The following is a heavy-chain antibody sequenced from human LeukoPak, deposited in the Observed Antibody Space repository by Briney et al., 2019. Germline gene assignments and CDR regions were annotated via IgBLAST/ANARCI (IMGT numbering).Heavy chain of an antibody. J-gene: IGHJ6*03. Sequence: PSETLSLTCTVSGGSISSHYWSWIRQPAGKGLEWIGRIYISGDTDYNPSLKSRVTTSVDTSKNQFFLKLSSVTAADTAVYYCARDQRAYYHMDVWGKGTTVTVSS. CDR2: IYISGDT. CDR3: ARDQRAYYHMDV. CDR1: GGSISSHY. V-gene: IGHV4-4*07.